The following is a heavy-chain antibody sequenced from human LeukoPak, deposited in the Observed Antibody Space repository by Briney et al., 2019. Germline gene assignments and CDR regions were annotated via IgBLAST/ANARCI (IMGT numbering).Heavy chain of an antibody. D-gene: IGHD3-10*01. CDR2: IRYDGSNK. V-gene: IGHV3-30*02. Sequence: SGGSLRLSCAASGFTFSSYGMHWVRQAPGKGLEWVAFIRYDGSNKYYADSVKGRFTISRDNAKNSLYLQMNSLRAEDTAVYYCARVMAGSGSHLFDYWGQGTLVTVSS. CDR1: GFTFSSYG. J-gene: IGHJ4*02. CDR3: ARVMAGSGSHLFDY.